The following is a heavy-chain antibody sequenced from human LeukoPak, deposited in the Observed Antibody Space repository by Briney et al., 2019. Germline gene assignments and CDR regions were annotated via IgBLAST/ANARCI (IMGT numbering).Heavy chain of an antibody. CDR3: AKDMTPYYDILTGFHY. CDR2: ISWNSNSK. D-gene: IGHD3-9*01. J-gene: IGHJ4*02. V-gene: IGHV3-9*01. CDR1: GLTFDDYA. Sequence: GGSLRLSCAASGLTFDDYAMHWVRQAPGKGLEWVSGISWNSNSKGYADSVKGRFTISRDNAKNSLYLQVNSLRAEDTALYYCAKDMTPYYDILTGFHYWGQGTLVTVSS.